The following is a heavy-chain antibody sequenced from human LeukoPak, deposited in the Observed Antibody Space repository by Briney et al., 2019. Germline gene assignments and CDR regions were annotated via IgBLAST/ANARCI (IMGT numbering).Heavy chain of an antibody. V-gene: IGHV3-30*04. CDR1: GFTFSSYA. D-gene: IGHD1-26*01. Sequence: GGSLRLSCAASGFTFSSYAMHWVRQAPGKGLEWVAVISYDGSNKYYADSVKGRFTISRDNSKNTLYLQMNSLRAEDTAVYYCARNEGYSGCSHNAFDIWGQGTMVTVSS. CDR2: ISYDGSNK. J-gene: IGHJ3*02. CDR3: ARNEGYSGCSHNAFDI.